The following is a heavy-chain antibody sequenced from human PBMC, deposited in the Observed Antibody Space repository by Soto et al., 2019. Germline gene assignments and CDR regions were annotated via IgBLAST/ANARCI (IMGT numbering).Heavy chain of an antibody. CDR3: AKDTKKKVVPAAMPDY. D-gene: IGHD2-2*01. CDR1: GFTFSSYG. V-gene: IGHV3-30*18. CDR2: ISYDGSNK. Sequence: GGSLRLSCAASGFTFSSYGMHWVRQAPGKGLEWVAVISYDGSNKYYADSVKGRFTISRDNSKNTLYLQMNSLRAEDTAVYYCAKDTKKKVVPAAMPDYWGQGTLVTVSS. J-gene: IGHJ4*02.